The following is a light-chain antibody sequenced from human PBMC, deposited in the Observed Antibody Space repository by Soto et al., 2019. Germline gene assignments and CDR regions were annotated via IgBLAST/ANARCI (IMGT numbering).Light chain of an antibody. J-gene: IGKJ5*01. V-gene: IGKV1-9*01. CDR3: QQLDSYPIT. Sequence: DIQLTQSPSSLSASVGERATITCRASQGISNYLAWYQQKSGKAPKLLIYAASTLQSGVPARFSGSASGTDFTLTISSLQPEDFATYYCQQLDSYPITFGQGTRLEIK. CDR1: QGISNY. CDR2: AAS.